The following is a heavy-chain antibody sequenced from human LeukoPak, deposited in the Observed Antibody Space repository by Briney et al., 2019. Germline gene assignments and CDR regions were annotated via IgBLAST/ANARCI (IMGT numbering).Heavy chain of an antibody. Sequence: QPGGSLRLSCAASGVTFNSVWMTGVREAPGKGLEWGANIKEDGSETYYVDSVKGRFTIYRDNAKNSLYLQLNSLRAEDTAVYYCTRDTGCSGRTCYSFYDYWGQGTLVTVSS. V-gene: IGHV3-7*01. CDR2: IKEDGSET. CDR3: TRDTGCSGRTCYSFYDY. D-gene: IGHD2-15*01. CDR1: GVTFNSVW. J-gene: IGHJ4*02.